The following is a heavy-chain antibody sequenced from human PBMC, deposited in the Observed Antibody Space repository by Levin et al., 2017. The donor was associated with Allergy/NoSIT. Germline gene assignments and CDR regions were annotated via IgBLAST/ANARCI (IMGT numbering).Heavy chain of an antibody. V-gene: IGHV3-23*01. CDR2: ISGSGTST. Sequence: LSLTCAASGFTFSSSGMNWVRQAPGKGLEWVSGISGSGTSTYYADSVEGRFTISRDNSKNTLYLQMDSLRAEDTAVYYCAKDVMKGYGSGSYSFDYWGQGTLVTVSS. D-gene: IGHD3-10*01. CDR1: GFTFSSSG. CDR3: AKDVMKGYGSGSYSFDY. J-gene: IGHJ4*02.